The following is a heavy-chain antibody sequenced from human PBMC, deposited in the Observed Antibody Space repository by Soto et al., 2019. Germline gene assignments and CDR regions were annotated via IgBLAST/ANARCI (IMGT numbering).Heavy chain of an antibody. V-gene: IGHV3-23*01. CDR1: GFTFSSYA. CDR3: AKRISSSTFDY. Sequence: EVQLLESGGGLVQPGASLRLSCAASGFTFSSYAMSWVRQAPGKGLEWVSVISGSDDSTYYADSVKGRFTISRDNSKNTLYLQVNSLMAEETAVYYCAKRISSSTFDYWGQGTLVTVSS. CDR2: ISGSDDST. D-gene: IGHD6-6*01. J-gene: IGHJ4*02.